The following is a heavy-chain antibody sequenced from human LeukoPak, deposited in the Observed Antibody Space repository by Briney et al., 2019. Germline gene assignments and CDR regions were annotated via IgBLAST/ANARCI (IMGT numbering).Heavy chain of an antibody. CDR1: AFTFSSYA. J-gene: IGHJ3*02. CDR3: GREDRIVLGNDALDI. V-gene: IGHV3-74*01. CDR2: ISGDGRTI. Sequence: GGSLRLSCAASAFTFSSYAMSWVRQAPGKGLVWISRISGDGRTISYADSVKGRFTISRDNAKNTVSLQMNSLRGEDTAVYYCGREDRIVLGNDALDIWGQGTMVTVSS. D-gene: IGHD2-8*01.